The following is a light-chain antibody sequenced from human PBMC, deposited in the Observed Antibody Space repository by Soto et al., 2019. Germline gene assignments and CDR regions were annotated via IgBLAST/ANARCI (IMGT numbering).Light chain of an antibody. CDR2: DVS. Sequence: QSALTQPASVSGSPGQSITISCTGTSSDVGGYNYVSWYQQHPGKAPKLMIYDVSNRPSGVSNRFSGSKSGNTAYLTISGLQAEDEADYYCSSYTSSSTSWVFGGGTELTVL. J-gene: IGLJ3*02. CDR3: SSYTSSSTSWV. V-gene: IGLV2-14*01. CDR1: SSDVGGYNY.